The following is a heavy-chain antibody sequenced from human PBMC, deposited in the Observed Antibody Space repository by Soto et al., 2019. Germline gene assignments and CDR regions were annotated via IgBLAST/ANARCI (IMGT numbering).Heavy chain of an antibody. V-gene: IGHV4-34*01. J-gene: IGHJ4*02. Sequence: SETLSLSCAVYGGSFSGYYWSWIRQPPGKGLEWIGEINHSGSTNYNPSLKSRVTISVGTSKNQFSLKLSSVTAADTAVYYCARSRGGGYSYGDPDYWGQRTLDTGSS. CDR2: INHSGST. D-gene: IGHD5-18*01. CDR3: ARSRGGGYSYGDPDY. CDR1: GGSFSGYY.